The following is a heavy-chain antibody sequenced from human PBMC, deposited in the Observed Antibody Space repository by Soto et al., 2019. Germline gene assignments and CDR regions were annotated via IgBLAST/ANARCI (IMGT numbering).Heavy chain of an antibody. J-gene: IGHJ5*02. CDR2: INPSGGST. Sequence: ASVKVSCKASGYTFTSYYMHWVRQAPGQGLEWMGIINPSGGSTSYAQKFQGRVTMTRDTSTSTVYMELSSLRSEDTAVYYCAREHRVVVAATRGFDPWGQGTLVTVSS. CDR1: GYTFTSYY. V-gene: IGHV1-46*01. CDR3: AREHRVVVAATRGFDP. D-gene: IGHD2-15*01.